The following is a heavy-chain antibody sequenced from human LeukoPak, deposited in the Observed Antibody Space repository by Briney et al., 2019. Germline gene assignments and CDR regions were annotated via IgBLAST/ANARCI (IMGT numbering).Heavy chain of an antibody. Sequence: SETLSLTCIVSGGSISGYYWNWIRQPAGKGLEWIGRMYTSGSTNYNPSLRSRVTMSVDTSKNQFSLRLSSVTAADTAVYYCARGGYYGPGSYTVDVWGKGTTVTVSS. CDR2: MYTSGST. CDR1: GGSISGYY. D-gene: IGHD3-10*01. J-gene: IGHJ6*04. V-gene: IGHV4-4*07. CDR3: ARGGYYGPGSYTVDV.